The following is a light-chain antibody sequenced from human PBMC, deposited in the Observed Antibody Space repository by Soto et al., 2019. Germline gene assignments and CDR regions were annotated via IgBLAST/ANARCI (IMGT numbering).Light chain of an antibody. J-gene: IGLJ3*02. Sequence: QSVLTQPPSVSGAPGQMVTISCTGNESNIGAGYEVHWYQQPPGKAPKLLISGHNIRPSGVPDRFFGSKSGTAASLAINGLQAEDEADYYCQSYDISLSGSGVFGGGTKVTVL. CDR2: GHN. CDR3: QSYDISLSGSGV. V-gene: IGLV1-40*01. CDR1: ESNIGAGYE.